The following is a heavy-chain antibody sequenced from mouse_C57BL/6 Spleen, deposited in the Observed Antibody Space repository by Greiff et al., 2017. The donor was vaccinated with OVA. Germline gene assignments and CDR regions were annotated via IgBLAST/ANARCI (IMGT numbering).Heavy chain of an antibody. Sequence: VQLQQSVAELVRPGASVKLSCTASGFNFKNTYMPWVKQRPEQGLEWIGRIDPGNGNTKYAPKFQGKATITADTSSNTAYLQRSSLTSEDTAVYYCHGSRGDYAMDYWGQGTSVTVSS. D-gene: IGHD1-1*01. J-gene: IGHJ4*01. CDR1: GFNFKNTY. V-gene: IGHV14-3*01. CDR2: IDPGNGNT. CDR3: HGSRGDYAMDY.